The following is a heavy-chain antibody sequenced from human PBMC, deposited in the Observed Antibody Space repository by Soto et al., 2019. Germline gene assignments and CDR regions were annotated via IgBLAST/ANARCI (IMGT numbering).Heavy chain of an antibody. CDR3: AKGSRFLEWLLFDY. D-gene: IGHD3-3*01. CDR2: ISYDGSNK. V-gene: IGHV3-30*18. CDR1: GFTFSSYG. Sequence: GGSLRLSCAASGFTFSSYGMHWVRQAPGKGLEWVAVISYDGSNKYYADSEKGRFTISRDNSKNTLYLQMNSLRAEDTAVYYCAKGSRFLEWLLFDYWGQGTLVTVSS. J-gene: IGHJ4*02.